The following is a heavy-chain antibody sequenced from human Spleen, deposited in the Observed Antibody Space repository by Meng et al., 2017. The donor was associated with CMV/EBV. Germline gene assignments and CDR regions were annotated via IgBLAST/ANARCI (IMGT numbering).Heavy chain of an antibody. D-gene: IGHD6-19*01. CDR1: GFSFSTYT. J-gene: IGHJ4*02. CDR2: ISSSRSYI. CDR3: AREIAVAGTGFDY. Sequence: GESLKISCAPSGFSFSTYTLHWVRQAPGKGLEWVASISSSRSYINYADSVKGRFTISRDNAKDSLYLQMNSLRAEDTAVYYCAREIAVAGTGFDYWGQGTLVTVS. V-gene: IGHV3-21*01.